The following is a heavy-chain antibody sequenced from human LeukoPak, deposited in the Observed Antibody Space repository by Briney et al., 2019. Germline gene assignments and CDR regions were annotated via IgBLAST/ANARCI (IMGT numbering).Heavy chain of an antibody. CDR2: ISYDGSNK. Sequence: SGGSLRLSCAASGFTFSSYGMHWVRQAPGKGLEWVAVISYDGSNKYYADSVKGRFTISRDHSKNTLYLQMNSLRAEDTAVYYCAKDFDIWGQGTMVTVSS. V-gene: IGHV3-30*18. J-gene: IGHJ3*02. CDR3: AKDFDI. CDR1: GFTFSSYG.